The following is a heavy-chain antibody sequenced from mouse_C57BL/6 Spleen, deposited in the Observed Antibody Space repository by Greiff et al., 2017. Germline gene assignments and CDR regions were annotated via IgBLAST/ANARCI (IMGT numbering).Heavy chain of an antibody. CDR1: GYTFTSYW. J-gene: IGHJ4*01. CDR2: IDPSDSYT. CDR3: ARPAVEDYAMDY. Sequence: VQLQQPGAELVMPGASVKLSCKASGYTFTSYWMHWVKQRPGQGLEWIGEIDPSDSYTNYNQKFKGKSTLTVDKYSSTAYMQLSSLTSEDSAVYYCARPAVEDYAMDYWGQGTSVTVSS. V-gene: IGHV1-69*01.